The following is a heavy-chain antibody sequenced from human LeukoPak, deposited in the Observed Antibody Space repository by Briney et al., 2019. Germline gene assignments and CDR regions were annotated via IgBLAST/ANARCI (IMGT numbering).Heavy chain of an antibody. CDR3: AATYSYDSSGYYPY. J-gene: IGHJ4*02. D-gene: IGHD3-22*01. V-gene: IGHV3-13*01. CDR2: IGSAGDT. Sequence: GGSLRLSCVASGFTFSSYDMHWVRQVTGKGLEWVSAIGSAGDTYYPRVTISRESAKNSLYLQMNSLRVEDTAVYYCAATYSYDSSGYYPYWGQGALVTVSS. CDR1: GFTFSSYD.